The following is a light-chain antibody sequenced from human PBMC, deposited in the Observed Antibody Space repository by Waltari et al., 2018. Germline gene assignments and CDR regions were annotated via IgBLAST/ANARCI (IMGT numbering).Light chain of an antibody. CDR3: SSRNGRANEVV. Sequence: SSELTQDPAVSVALGQTLRFTCQGDSLRTSYASWYQLKPGRAPILVIFGKDKRPSRTPDRITGYSSGTTSTLTITGAQAEDEADYYCSSRNGRANEVVFAGGTKVTVL. J-gene: IGLJ3*02. V-gene: IGLV3-19*01. CDR1: SLRTSY. CDR2: GKD.